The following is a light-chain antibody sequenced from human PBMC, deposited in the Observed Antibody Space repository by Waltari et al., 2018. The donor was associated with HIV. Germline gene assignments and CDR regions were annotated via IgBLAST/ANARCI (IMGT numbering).Light chain of an antibody. Sequence: QSALTQPASVSGSPGQSITISCTGTSSDVGGYNYVSWYQQHPGKAPKLMIYDVSNRPSGVSKLFSGYKSGNTASLTISGLQAEYEADYYCSSYTSSSTQVFGTGTKVTVL. J-gene: IGLJ1*01. V-gene: IGLV2-14*01. CDR2: DVS. CDR3: SSYTSSSTQV. CDR1: SSDVGGYNY.